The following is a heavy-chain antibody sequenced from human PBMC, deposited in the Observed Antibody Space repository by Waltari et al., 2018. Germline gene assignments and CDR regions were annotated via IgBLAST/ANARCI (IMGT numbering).Heavy chain of an antibody. V-gene: IGHV3-23*04. Sequence: EVQVVESGGGLVHPGGSLRLYCAASGITFHSYAINWVRQAPGKGLEWVSGISGSGDTTYYADSVKGRFTISRENSKNTLYLQMNSLRAEDTAIYYCARGGNYGVTDPFDYWGQGTLVTVSS. CDR1: GITFHSYA. D-gene: IGHD4-17*01. CDR2: ISGSGDTT. J-gene: IGHJ4*02. CDR3: ARGGNYGVTDPFDY.